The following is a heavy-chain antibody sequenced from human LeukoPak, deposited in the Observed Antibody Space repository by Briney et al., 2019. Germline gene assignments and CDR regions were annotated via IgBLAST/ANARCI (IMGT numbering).Heavy chain of an antibody. V-gene: IGHV3-53*04. CDR1: RFTVSNNY. CDR3: ARVLGYDSSGYYRGYFDY. Sequence: TGGSLRLSCAASRFTVSNNYMSWVRQAPGKGLEWVSVIYSAGTTYYADSVKGRFTISRQNPENTLFLQMNSLRAEDTAVYYCARVLGYDSSGYYRGYFDYWGQGTLVTVSS. D-gene: IGHD3-22*01. J-gene: IGHJ4*02. CDR2: IYSAGTT.